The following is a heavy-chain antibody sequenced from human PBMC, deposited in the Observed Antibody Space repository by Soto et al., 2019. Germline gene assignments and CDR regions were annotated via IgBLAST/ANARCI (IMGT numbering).Heavy chain of an antibody. V-gene: IGHV1-46*03. CDR1: GYTFTSYC. CDR3: AIVYCSGGSWNSTDY. J-gene: IGHJ4*01. CDR2: INPSGGST. D-gene: IGHD2-15*01. Sequence: ASVKVSCKASGYTFTSYCMHWARQAPGQGLEWMGIINPSGGSTSYAQKFQGRVTMTRDTSTSTVYMELSSLRSEDTAVYYCAIVYCSGGSWNSTDYLRHATLV.